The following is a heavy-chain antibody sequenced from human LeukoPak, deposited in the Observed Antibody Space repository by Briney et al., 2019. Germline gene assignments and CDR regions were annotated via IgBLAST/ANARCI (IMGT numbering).Heavy chain of an antibody. CDR3: AREEMATIHYFDY. Sequence: SVKVSCKASGGAFSSYAFNWVRQAPGQGLEWMGRIIPILGIANYAQKFQGRVTITADKSTSTAYMELSSLRSEDTAVYYCAREEMATIHYFDYWGQGTLVTVSS. D-gene: IGHD5-24*01. CDR2: IIPILGIA. J-gene: IGHJ4*02. CDR1: GGAFSSYA. V-gene: IGHV1-69*04.